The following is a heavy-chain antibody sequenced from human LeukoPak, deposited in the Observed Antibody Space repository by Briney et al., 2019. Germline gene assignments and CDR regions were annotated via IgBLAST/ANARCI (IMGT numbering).Heavy chain of an antibody. J-gene: IGHJ3*02. V-gene: IGHV3-64*01. Sequence: PGGSLRLSCAASGFTFSSYAMHWVRQAPGKGLEYVSAISSNGGSTYYANSVKGRFTISRDNSKNTLYLQMGSLRSEDTAVYYCARSRDGYNLKAFDIWGQGTMVTVSS. CDR1: GFTFSSYA. D-gene: IGHD5-24*01. CDR2: ISSNGGST. CDR3: ARSRDGYNLKAFDI.